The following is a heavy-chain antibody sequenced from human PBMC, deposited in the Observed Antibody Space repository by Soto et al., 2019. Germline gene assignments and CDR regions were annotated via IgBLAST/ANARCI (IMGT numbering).Heavy chain of an antibody. V-gene: IGHV3-23*01. CDR1: GFTFSTYA. CDR2: ISGSGGST. Sequence: EVQLLESGGGLVQPGGSLRLSCAASGFTFSTYAMSWVRQAPWKGLEWVSLISGSGGSTFYADSVKGRFTISRDSSKNTLYLEMNSLRAEDTAVYYCAKLTAYLRGPYDSWGQGTLVTVSS. J-gene: IGHJ4*02. D-gene: IGHD3-10*01. CDR3: AKLTAYLRGPYDS.